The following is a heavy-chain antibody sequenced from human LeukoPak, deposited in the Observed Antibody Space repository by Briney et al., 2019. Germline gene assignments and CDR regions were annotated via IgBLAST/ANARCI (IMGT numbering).Heavy chain of an antibody. CDR2: ISAYNDNT. J-gene: IGHJ5*02. V-gene: IGHV1-18*01. CDR3: ARDRLLRYRGGFDP. D-gene: IGHD3-9*01. Sequence: ASVKVSCKASGYTFTSYGISWVRQAPGQGLEWMGWISAYNDNTNYSQKFQGRVTMTTDTSTSTAYMELRSLRSDDTAVYYCARDRLLRYRGGFDPWGQGTLVTVSS. CDR1: GYTFTSYG.